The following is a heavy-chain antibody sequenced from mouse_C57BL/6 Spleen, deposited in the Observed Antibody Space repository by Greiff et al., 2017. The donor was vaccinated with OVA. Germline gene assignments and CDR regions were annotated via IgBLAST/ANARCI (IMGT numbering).Heavy chain of an antibody. CDR2: INPNNGGT. V-gene: IGHV1-26*01. D-gene: IGHD3-2*02. CDR3: ARGNSSGQIYAMDY. J-gene: IGHJ4*01. CDR1: GYTFTDYY. Sequence: EVQLQQSGPELVKPGASVKISCKASGYTFTDYYMNWVKQSHGKSLEWIGDINPNNGGTSYNQKFKGKATLTVDKSSSTAYMELRSLTSEDSAVYYCARGNSSGQIYAMDYWGQGTSVTVSS.